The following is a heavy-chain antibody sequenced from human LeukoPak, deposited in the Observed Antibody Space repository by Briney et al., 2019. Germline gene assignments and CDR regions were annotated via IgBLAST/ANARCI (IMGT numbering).Heavy chain of an antibody. CDR3: ARLWFGEYYYYYGMDV. V-gene: IGHV4-59*08. CDR1: GGSISSYY. D-gene: IGHD3-10*01. CDR2: IYYTGST. J-gene: IGHJ6*02. Sequence: PSETLSLTCSVSGGSISSYYWSWIRQTPGIGLEWIGYIYYTGSTNYNPSLKSRVTISVDTSKNQFSLKLSSVTAADTAVYYCARLWFGEYYYYYGMDVWGQGTTVTVSS.